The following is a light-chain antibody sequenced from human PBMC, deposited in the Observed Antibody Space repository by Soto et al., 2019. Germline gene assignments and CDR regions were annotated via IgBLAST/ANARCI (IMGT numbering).Light chain of an antibody. Sequence: DIQLTQSPSFLSASVGYRVTITCRASQGISTYLAWYQQKLGKAPKLLIYDASTLQSGVPSRFSGSGSGTDFTLTISSLQPEDFATYFCQQSYNTPRTFGQGTKVDIK. J-gene: IGKJ1*01. CDR2: DAS. CDR3: QQSYNTPRT. V-gene: IGKV1-39*01. CDR1: QGISTY.